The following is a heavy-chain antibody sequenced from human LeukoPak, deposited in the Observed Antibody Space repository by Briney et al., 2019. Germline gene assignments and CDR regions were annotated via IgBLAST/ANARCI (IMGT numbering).Heavy chain of an antibody. CDR3: ARPPGWLVQDTYYTAV. V-gene: IGHV5-51*01. D-gene: IGHD6-19*01. CDR2: IYPGDSDT. J-gene: IGHJ6*03. CDR1: GYSFTSYW. Sequence: GEALKISCKGSGYSFTSYWIGWVRQMPGKGLEGMGIIYPGDSDTRYSPSFQGQVTISADKSISTAYLQWSSLKASDSAMYYCARPPGWLVQDTYYTAVWGKRTTATVPS.